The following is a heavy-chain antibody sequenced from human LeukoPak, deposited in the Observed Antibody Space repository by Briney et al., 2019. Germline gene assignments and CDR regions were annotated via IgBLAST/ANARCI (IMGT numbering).Heavy chain of an antibody. CDR3: ASGGGSWSGKYYFDY. Sequence: GGSLRLPCAASGFTFSSYWMSWVRQAPGKGLEWVANIKQDGSEKYYVDSVKGRFTISRDDAKNSLYLQMNSLRAEDTAVYYCASGGGSWSGKYYFDYWGQGTLVTVSS. CDR1: GFTFSSYW. D-gene: IGHD3-3*01. J-gene: IGHJ4*02. V-gene: IGHV3-7*01. CDR2: IKQDGSEK.